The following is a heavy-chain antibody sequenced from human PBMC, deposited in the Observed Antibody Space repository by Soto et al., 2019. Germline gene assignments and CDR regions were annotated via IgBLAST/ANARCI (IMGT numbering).Heavy chain of an antibody. CDR2: IYYSGST. D-gene: IGHD2-15*01. V-gene: IGHV4-39*01. Sequence: SETLSLTCTVSGGSISSSSYYWGWIRQPPGKGLEWIGSIYYSGSTYYNPSLKSRVTISVDTSKNQFSLKLSSVTAADTAVYYCARLGAYCSGGSCYFNWFDPWGQGTLVTVSS. CDR3: ARLGAYCSGGSCYFNWFDP. J-gene: IGHJ5*02. CDR1: GGSISSSSYY.